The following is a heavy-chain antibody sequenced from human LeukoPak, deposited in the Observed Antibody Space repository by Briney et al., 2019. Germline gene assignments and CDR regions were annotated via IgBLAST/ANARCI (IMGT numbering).Heavy chain of an antibody. CDR1: GFTFSSYW. D-gene: IGHD3-3*01. CDR2: IKQDGSEK. CDR3: ARELTIFGVVTDY. Sequence: PGGSLRLSCAASGFTFSSYWMSWVRQAPGKGREWVANIKQDGSEKYYVDSVNGRVTISRDNAKHSLYLQMNSLRAEDTAVYYCARELTIFGVVTDYWGQGTLVTVSS. J-gene: IGHJ4*02. V-gene: IGHV3-7*01.